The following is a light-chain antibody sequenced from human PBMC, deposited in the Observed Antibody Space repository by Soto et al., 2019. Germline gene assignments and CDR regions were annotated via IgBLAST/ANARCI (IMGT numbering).Light chain of an antibody. CDR3: QQSYSTTWT. CDR2: AAS. J-gene: IGKJ1*01. V-gene: IGKV1-39*01. Sequence: DIQMTQSPSSLSASVLDRVTITCRASQSISGYLNWYQQKPGKAPKVLIYAASSLQSGVPSRFSGSGSETDFTLTISSLQPEDFATYSCQQSYSTTWTFGQGTKVDNK. CDR1: QSISGY.